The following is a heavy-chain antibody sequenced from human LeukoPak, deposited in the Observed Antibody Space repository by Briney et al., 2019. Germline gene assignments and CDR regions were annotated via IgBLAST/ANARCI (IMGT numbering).Heavy chain of an antibody. D-gene: IGHD4-17*01. Sequence: GGSLRLSCAASGFTFSSYGMHWVRQAPGNGLEGVAVIWYDGSNKYYADSVKGRFTISRDNSKNTLYLQVNSLRAEDTAVYYCARDLTDYGDYDDAFDYWGQGTLVTVSS. CDR3: ARDLTDYGDYDDAFDY. CDR2: IWYDGSNK. CDR1: GFTFSSYG. V-gene: IGHV3-33*01. J-gene: IGHJ4*02.